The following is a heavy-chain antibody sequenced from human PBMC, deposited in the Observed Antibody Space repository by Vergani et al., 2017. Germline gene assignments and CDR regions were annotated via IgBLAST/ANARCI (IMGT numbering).Heavy chain of an antibody. CDR1: GFDFSSYI. V-gene: IGHV3-49*04. CDR2: VSTGTKSQ. CDR3: SRGRGYSFGYSDY. J-gene: IGHJ4*02. Sequence: QLVESGGGWVQPGGSLRLSCVVSGFDFSSYIMNWVRQAPGKGLEWVSFVSTGTKSQSYAESVKGRFTISRDDSKRLAYLQLSGLKTEDTAVYFCSRGRGYSFGYSDYWGQGILVTVSS. D-gene: IGHD5-18*01.